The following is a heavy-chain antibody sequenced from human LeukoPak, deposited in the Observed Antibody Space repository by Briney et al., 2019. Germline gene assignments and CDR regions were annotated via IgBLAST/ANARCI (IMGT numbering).Heavy chain of an antibody. CDR3: ARGKGSSWLYFDY. J-gene: IGHJ4*02. D-gene: IGHD6-13*01. CDR1: GFTFSSYA. CDR2: ISSSGSTI. Sequence: GGSLRLSCAASGFTFSSYAMSWVRQAPGKGLEWVSYISSSGSTIYYADSVKGRFTISRDNAKNSLYLQMNSLRAEDTAVYYCARGKGSSWLYFDYWGQGTLVTVSS. V-gene: IGHV3-48*04.